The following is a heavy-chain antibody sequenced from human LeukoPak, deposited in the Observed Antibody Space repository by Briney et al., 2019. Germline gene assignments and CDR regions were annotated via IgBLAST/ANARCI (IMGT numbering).Heavy chain of an antibody. CDR2: ISTQSGNT. D-gene: IGHD4-17*01. V-gene: IGHV1-18*01. CDR1: GYTLTSYG. Sequence: ASVKVSCEASGYTLTSYGINWMRPAPGQGLEWMGWISTQSGNTNYAQKVQGRLTLTTDRSTNTACMELRSLRSDDTAVYYCARGAYGDKWGQGTMVTVSS. J-gene: IGHJ4*02. CDR3: ARGAYGDK.